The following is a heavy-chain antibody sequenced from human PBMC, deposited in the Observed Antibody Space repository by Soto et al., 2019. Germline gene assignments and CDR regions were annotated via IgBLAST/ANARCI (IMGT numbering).Heavy chain of an antibody. V-gene: IGHV3-66*01. CDR3: ARVTTLACDY. D-gene: IGHD3-22*01. CDR2: IYSDGRT. J-gene: IGHJ4*02. Sequence: EVQLVESGGGLVQPGGSLRLSCAASGLTVRTNYMNWVRQTPGKGLEWVSIIYSDGRTYHADSVMGRFTISRDNSKNMLYLQMNSLRTEDTAVYVCARVTTLACDYWGQVTLVTVSS. CDR1: GLTVRTNY.